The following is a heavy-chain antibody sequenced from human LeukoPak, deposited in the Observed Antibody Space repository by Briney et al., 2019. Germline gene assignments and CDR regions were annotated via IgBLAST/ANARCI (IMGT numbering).Heavy chain of an antibody. Sequence: PSETLSLTCAVSGYSISSGYYWGWIRQPPGKGLEWVAVISYDGSNKYYADSVKGRFTISRDNSKNTLYLQMNSLRAEDTAVYYCSRQWLRQDVPSGYWGQGTLVTVSS. D-gene: IGHD6-19*01. V-gene: IGHV3-30*03. CDR3: SRQWLRQDVPSGY. CDR1: GYSISSGY. CDR2: ISYDGSNK. J-gene: IGHJ4*02.